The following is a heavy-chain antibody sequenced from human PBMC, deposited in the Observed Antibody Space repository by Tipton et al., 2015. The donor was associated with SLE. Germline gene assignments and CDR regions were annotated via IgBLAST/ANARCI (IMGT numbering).Heavy chain of an antibody. D-gene: IGHD3-22*01. CDR2: IFHTGSA. CDR1: GASISTEGYS. Sequence: TLSLTCVVSGASISTEGYSWSWLRQPPGKGLEWIGYIFHTGSAYYNPSLKSRLSISLGRSNNQFSLKLSSMTAADTAMYHCARGYYESNGYYSFDYWGPGALVTVSS. CDR3: ARGYYESNGYYSFDY. V-gene: IGHV4-30-2*01. J-gene: IGHJ4*02.